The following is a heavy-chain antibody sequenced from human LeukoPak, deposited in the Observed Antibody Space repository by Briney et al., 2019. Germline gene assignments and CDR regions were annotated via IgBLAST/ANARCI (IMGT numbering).Heavy chain of an antibody. D-gene: IGHD5-18*01. J-gene: IGHJ4*02. CDR1: GYDFTSYW. CDR2: IDPSDSET. V-gene: IGHV5-51*01. Sequence: KPGESLKISCKASGYDFTSYWIGWVRQMPGKGLEWMGIIDPSDSETRYTPSFQGQVTISVDKSLTTADLQWNSLKASDTAMYYCARQTAMGRSGDYWGQGTLVTVSS. CDR3: ARQTAMGRSGDY.